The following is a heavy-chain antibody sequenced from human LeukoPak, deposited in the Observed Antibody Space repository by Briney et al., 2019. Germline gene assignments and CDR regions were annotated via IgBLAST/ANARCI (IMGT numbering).Heavy chain of an antibody. J-gene: IGHJ4*02. Sequence: SETLSVTCAVYGGSFSGYYWSWIRQPPGKGLEWIGEINHSGSTNYNSSLKSRVTISVDTSKNQFSLKLSSVTAADTAVYYCARGGGIAAAGTNFDYWGQGTLVTVSS. D-gene: IGHD6-13*01. CDR1: GGSFSGYY. CDR3: ARGGGIAAAGTNFDY. V-gene: IGHV4-34*01. CDR2: INHSGST.